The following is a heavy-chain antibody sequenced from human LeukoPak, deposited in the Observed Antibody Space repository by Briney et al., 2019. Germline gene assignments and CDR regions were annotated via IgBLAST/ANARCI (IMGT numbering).Heavy chain of an antibody. CDR3: AIMHGYYDGSGYWVQ. CDR1: GFTFSDYW. CDR2: ITPNADRT. J-gene: IGHJ1*01. V-gene: IGHV3-23*01. D-gene: IGHD3-22*01. Sequence: GGSLRLSCAASGFTFSDYWMAWVRQAPGKGLEWVSFITPNADRTSYADSVEGRFTISRDNPRNTLYMQMNSLRDEDTAIYYCAIMHGYYDGSGYWVQWGQGTLVTVSS.